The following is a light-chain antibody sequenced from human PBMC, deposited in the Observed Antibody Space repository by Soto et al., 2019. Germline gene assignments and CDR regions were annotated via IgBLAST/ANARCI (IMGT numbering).Light chain of an antibody. V-gene: IGKV1-9*01. CDR2: AAS. CDR3: QQLNSYPPAIT. Sequence: IQLTQSPSSLSASVGDRVTITCRASQGISSYLAWYQQKPGKAPKLLIYAASTLQSGVPSRFSGSGSGTDFTLTISSLQPEDCATYYCQQLNSYPPAITFGQGTRLEIK. J-gene: IGKJ5*01. CDR1: QGISSY.